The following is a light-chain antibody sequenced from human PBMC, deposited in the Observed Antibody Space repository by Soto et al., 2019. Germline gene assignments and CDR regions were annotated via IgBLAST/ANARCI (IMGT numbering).Light chain of an antibody. Sequence: AIQLTQSPSSLSASVGDRVTITCRASQGISSALAWYQQKPGKAPELLIYDASSLESGVPPRFSGSGSGTDFTLTISSLQPEDFATYYCQQFNSYPLFTFGPGTKVESK. CDR3: QQFNSYPLFT. CDR1: QGISSA. J-gene: IGKJ3*01. CDR2: DAS. V-gene: IGKV1-13*02.